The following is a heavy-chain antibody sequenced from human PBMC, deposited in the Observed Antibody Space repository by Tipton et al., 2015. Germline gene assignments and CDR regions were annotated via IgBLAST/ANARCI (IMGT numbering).Heavy chain of an antibody. CDR3: ARDLTDDFWSGYYTSYYYYGMDV. J-gene: IGHJ6*02. V-gene: IGHV3-21*01. D-gene: IGHD3-3*01. Sequence: SLRLSCAASGFTFRTHSVHWVRQAPGKGLEWVSSISSSGTYIYHAGSVQGRFTISRDNAKNSLYLQMNSLRAEDTAVYYCARDLTDDFWSGYYTSYYYYGMDVWGRGTTVTVSS. CDR2: ISSSGTYI. CDR1: GFTFRTHS.